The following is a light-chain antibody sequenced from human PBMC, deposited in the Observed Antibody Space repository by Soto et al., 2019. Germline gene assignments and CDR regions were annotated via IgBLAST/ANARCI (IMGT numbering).Light chain of an antibody. J-gene: IGKJ2*01. V-gene: IGKV1-33*01. CDR1: HDISNF. Sequence: DIQVTQSPSSLSASVGDSVTITCQTSHDISNFLNWYQQKPGKVPKLLIYDASKLEAGVPSRFSGSGSGKDFTFTISSLQAEDFATSYCQQYDNVPPNTFGQGTKLEIK. CDR2: DAS. CDR3: QQYDNVPPNT.